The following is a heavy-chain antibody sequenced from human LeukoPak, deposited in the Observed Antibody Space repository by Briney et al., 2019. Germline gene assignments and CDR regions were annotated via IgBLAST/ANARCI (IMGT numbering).Heavy chain of an antibody. Sequence: SVKVSCKASGGTFSSYAISWVRQAPGQGLEWMGGIIPIFGTANYAQKFQGRVTITADKSTSTAYMELSSLRSEDTAVYYCARDYKDIVLMVYASGAEYFQHWGQGTLVTVSS. J-gene: IGHJ1*01. CDR2: IIPIFGTA. D-gene: IGHD2-8*01. CDR1: GGTFSSYA. CDR3: ARDYKDIVLMVYASGAEYFQH. V-gene: IGHV1-69*06.